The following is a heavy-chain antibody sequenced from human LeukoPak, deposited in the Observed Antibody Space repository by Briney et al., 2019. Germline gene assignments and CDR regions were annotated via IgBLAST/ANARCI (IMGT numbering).Heavy chain of an antibody. V-gene: IGHV4-59*01. CDR2: IYYSGST. CDR1: GGSISSYY. CDR3: ARRGKYYYGSGSAWFDP. Sequence: SETLSLTCTVSGGSISSYYWSWIRQPPGKGLEWIGYIYYSGSTNYNPSLKSRVTISVDTSKNQFSLKLSSVTAADTAVYYCARRGKYYYGSGSAWFDPWGQGTLVTVSS. J-gene: IGHJ5*02. D-gene: IGHD3-10*01.